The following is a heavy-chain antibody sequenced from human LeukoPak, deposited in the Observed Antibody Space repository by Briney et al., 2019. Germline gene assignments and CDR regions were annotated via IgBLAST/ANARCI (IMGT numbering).Heavy chain of an antibody. Sequence: PGGSLRLSCAASGFTFDDYAMHWVRQAPGKGLEWVSLISGDGGRTYHVDSVKGRFTISRDNSKNSLYLQMNSLRTEDTALYYCAKDRSYYYDSTFDYWGQGTLVTVYS. J-gene: IGHJ4*02. CDR1: GFTFDDYA. CDR3: AKDRSYYYDSTFDY. D-gene: IGHD3-22*01. V-gene: IGHV3-43*02. CDR2: ISGDGGRT.